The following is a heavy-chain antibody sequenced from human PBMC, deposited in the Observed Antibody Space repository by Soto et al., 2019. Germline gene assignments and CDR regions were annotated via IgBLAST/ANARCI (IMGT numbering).Heavy chain of an antibody. J-gene: IGHJ4*02. CDR2: INHSGST. CDR3: VACDYGDYPRY. V-gene: IGHV4-34*01. CDR1: GVSFSGYY. Sequence: WETLSLTCAVYGVSFSGYYWSWVRQSPRKGLEWIGEINHSGSTNYNPSLKSRLTISVDTSKNQFSLKLSSVTAADTALYYCVACDYGDYPRYWDQLYLVTVSS. D-gene: IGHD4-17*01.